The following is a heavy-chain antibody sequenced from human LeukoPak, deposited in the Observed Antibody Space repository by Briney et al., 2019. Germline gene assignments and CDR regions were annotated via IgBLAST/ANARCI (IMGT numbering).Heavy chain of an antibody. CDR1: GFTFSSYW. D-gene: IGHD5-24*01. J-gene: IGHJ4*02. Sequence: GGSLRLSCTASGFTFSSYWMSWVRQAPGKGLEWVANIKEDGSEKDYVDSVKGRFTISRDNTKNSLYLQMNSLRVDDTAVYYCARDGPRLEEIYWGQGNLVTVSS. V-gene: IGHV3-7*01. CDR2: IKEDGSEK. CDR3: ARDGPRLEEIY.